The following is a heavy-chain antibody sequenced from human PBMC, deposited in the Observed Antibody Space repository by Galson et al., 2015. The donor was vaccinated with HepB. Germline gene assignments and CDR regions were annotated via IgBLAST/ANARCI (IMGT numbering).Heavy chain of an antibody. D-gene: IGHD6-13*01. CDR1: GYTFDRNG. V-gene: IGHV1-18*04. CDR3: ARDIAYSSRYLHNYYYYGMDV. Sequence: SVKVSCKASGYTFDRNGINWVRQAPGQGLEWMGRITVYNGNTYFARKFQGRVTMTTDTSTGTAYMELRSLRSDDTAVYYCARDIAYSSRYLHNYYYYGMDVWGQGTTVTVSS. CDR2: ITVYNGNT. J-gene: IGHJ6*02.